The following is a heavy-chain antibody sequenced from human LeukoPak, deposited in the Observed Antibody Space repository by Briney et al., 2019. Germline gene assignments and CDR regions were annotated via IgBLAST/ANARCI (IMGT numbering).Heavy chain of an antibody. J-gene: IGHJ4*02. D-gene: IGHD3-22*01. Sequence: GGSLRLSCAASGFTFSSYAMSWVRRAPGKGLEWVSAISGSGGSTYYTDSVKGRFTISRDNSKNTLYLQMNSLRAEDTAVYYCAKDRDYYDSSGYPDYWGQGTLVTVSS. V-gene: IGHV3-23*01. CDR3: AKDRDYYDSSGYPDY. CDR2: ISGSGGST. CDR1: GFTFSSYA.